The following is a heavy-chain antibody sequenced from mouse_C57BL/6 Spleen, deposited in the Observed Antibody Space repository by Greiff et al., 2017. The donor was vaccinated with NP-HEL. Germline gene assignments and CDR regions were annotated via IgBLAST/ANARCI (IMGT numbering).Heavy chain of an antibody. D-gene: IGHD2-3*01. CDR3: AKIYDGYYFDY. V-gene: IGHV1-64*01. CDR1: GYTFTSYW. J-gene: IGHJ2*01. CDR2: IHPNSGST. Sequence: QVQLQQPGAELVKPGASEKLSCKASGYTFTSYWMHWVKQRPGQGLEWIGMIHPNSGSTNYNEKFKSKATLTVDKSSSTAYMQLSSLTSEDSAVYYCAKIYDGYYFDYWGQGTTLTVSS.